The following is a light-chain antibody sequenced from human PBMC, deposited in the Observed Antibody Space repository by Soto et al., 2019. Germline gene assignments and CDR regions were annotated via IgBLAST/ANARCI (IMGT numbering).Light chain of an antibody. CDR2: EVN. J-gene: IGLJ1*01. CDR1: SSVIGAYDY. CDR3: FSFTNTSTHV. Sequence: QSALAQPASLSGSPGQSITISCTGTSSVIGAYDYVSWFQQHPGKAPKLMISEVNNRPSGVSNRFSGSKSGNTAYLTISGLQVQDEADYFCFSFTNTSTHVLGNGTKVTVL. V-gene: IGLV2-14*01.